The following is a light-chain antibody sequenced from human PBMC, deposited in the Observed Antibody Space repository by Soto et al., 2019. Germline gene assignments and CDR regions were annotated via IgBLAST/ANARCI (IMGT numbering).Light chain of an antibody. CDR3: QSYDSTLSARYV. V-gene: IGLV1-40*01. J-gene: IGLJ1*01. CDR2: GNT. Sequence: QSVLTQPPSVSGAPGQRVTISGTGSSSNIGAGYDVHWYQQRPGTAPKLLIFGNTNRPSGVPDRFSGSKSGTSASLAITGLQAEDEGDYYCQSYDSTLSARYVFGTGTKVTVL. CDR1: SSNIGAGYD.